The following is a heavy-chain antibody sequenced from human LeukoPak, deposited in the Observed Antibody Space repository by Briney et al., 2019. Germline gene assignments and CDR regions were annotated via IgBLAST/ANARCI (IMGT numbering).Heavy chain of an antibody. CDR3: AGDATTLGFDP. CDR1: GGSISSYY. V-gene: IGHV4-59*01. CDR2: IYYSGST. D-gene: IGHD1-14*01. Sequence: SETLSLTCTVSGGSISSYYWSWIRQPPGKGLEWIGYIYYSGSTNYNPSLKSRVTISVDTSKNQFSLKLSSVTAADTAVYYCAGDATTLGFDPWGQGTLVTVSS. J-gene: IGHJ5*02.